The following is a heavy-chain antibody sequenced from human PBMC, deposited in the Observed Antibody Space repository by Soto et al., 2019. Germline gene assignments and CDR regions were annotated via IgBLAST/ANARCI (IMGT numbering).Heavy chain of an antibody. D-gene: IGHD3-10*01. J-gene: IGHJ4*02. V-gene: IGHV1-18*01. CDR1: AYTFPSLT. Sequence: QIQLVQSGAEVKKPGASVKVSCKASAYTFPSLTFTWVRQAPGQGLEWMGWITAYSGDTTSVQKFQDRVTMTTDTSTSSAYMELRSPRSDDTAVYFRAGFLQRAPGCFAYWGQGTLVTVSS. CDR2: ITAYSGDT. CDR3: AGFLQRAPGCFAY.